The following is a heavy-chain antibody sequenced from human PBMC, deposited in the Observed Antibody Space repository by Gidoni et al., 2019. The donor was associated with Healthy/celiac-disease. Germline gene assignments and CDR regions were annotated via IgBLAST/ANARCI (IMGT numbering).Heavy chain of an antibody. CDR1: GFTFDDYA. Sequence: EVQLVESGGGLVHPGRSLRLSCAASGFTFDDYAMHWVLQAPGKGLEWVSGISWNSGSIGDADSVKGRFTISRDNAKNSLYLQMNSLRAEDTALYYCAKDRYEGGPWTSVCDYWGQGTLVTVSS. J-gene: IGHJ4*02. CDR2: ISWNSGSI. CDR3: AKDRYEGGPWTSVCDY. D-gene: IGHD3-10*01. V-gene: IGHV3-9*01.